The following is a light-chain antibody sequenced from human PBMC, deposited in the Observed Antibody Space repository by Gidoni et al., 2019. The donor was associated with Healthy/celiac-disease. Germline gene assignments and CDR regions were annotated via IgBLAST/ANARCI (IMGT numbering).Light chain of an antibody. CDR2: DAS. V-gene: IGKV3-11*01. Sequence: EIVLTRSPAPLPLSPGERATLSCRASQSVSSYLAWYQQKPGQAPRLLIYDASNRATGIPARFSGSGSGTDFTLTISSLEPEDFAVYYCQQRSNWPPYTFGQGTKLEIK. CDR1: QSVSSY. J-gene: IGKJ2*01. CDR3: QQRSNWPPYT.